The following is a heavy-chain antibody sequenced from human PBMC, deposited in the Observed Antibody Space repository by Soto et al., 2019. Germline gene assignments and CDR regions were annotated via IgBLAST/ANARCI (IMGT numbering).Heavy chain of an antibody. V-gene: IGHV3-21*01. CDR3: ARDRDCTNGVCGLYYYYGMDV. J-gene: IGHJ6*02. D-gene: IGHD2-8*01. Sequence: GSLRLSCAASGFTFSSYSMNWVRQAPGKGLEWVSSISSSSSYIYYADSVKGRFTISRDNAKNSLYLQMNSLRAEDTAVYYCARDRDCTNGVCGLYYYYGMDVWGQGTTVTVSS. CDR2: ISSSSSYI. CDR1: GFTFSSYS.